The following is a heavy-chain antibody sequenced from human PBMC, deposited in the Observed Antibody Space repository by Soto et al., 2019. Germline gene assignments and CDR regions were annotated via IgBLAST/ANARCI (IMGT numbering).Heavy chain of an antibody. CDR1: GFSLSTSGVG. V-gene: IGHV2-5*02. Sequence: SGPTLVNPTQTLTLTCTFSGFSLSTSGVGVGWIRQPPGKALEWLALIYWDDDKRYSPSLKSRLTITKDTSKNQVVLTMTNMDPVDTATYYFAHSAFGYSYGFPYYFDYWGQGTLVTVSS. CDR2: IYWDDDK. J-gene: IGHJ4*02. CDR3: AHSAFGYSYGFPYYFDY. D-gene: IGHD5-18*01.